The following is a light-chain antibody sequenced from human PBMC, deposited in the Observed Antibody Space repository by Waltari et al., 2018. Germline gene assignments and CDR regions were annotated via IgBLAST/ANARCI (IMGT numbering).Light chain of an antibody. V-gene: IGKV1-39*01. Sequence: DIQMTQPPSSLSASVGDRVTITCRASQSISSYLNWYQQKPRKAPKPLIYAASRLQSGVTSRVSGSGSGTDFTLTISSLQPEDFATYYCQQSYSTPRTFGQGTKVEIK. CDR1: QSISSY. CDR3: QQSYSTPRT. J-gene: IGKJ1*01. CDR2: AAS.